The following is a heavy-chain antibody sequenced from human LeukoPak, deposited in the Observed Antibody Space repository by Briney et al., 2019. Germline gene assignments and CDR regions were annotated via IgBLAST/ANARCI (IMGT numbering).Heavy chain of an antibody. Sequence: SVKVSCKASGYTFTSYDINWVRQATGQGLEWMGGIIPIFGTANYAQKFQGRVTITADESTSTAYMELSSLRSEDTAVYYCARGGEGEWLLSGYYYYYMDVWGKGTTVTVSS. CDR2: IIPIFGTA. V-gene: IGHV1-69*13. CDR3: ARGGEGEWLLSGYYYYYMDV. CDR1: GYTFTSYD. D-gene: IGHD3-3*01. J-gene: IGHJ6*03.